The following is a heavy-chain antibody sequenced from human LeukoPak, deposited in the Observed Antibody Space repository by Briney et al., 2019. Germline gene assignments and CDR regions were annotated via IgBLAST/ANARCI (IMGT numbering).Heavy chain of an antibody. J-gene: IGHJ3*02. Sequence: PSETLSLTCNVSGGSVSRYYWTWIRQPPGKGLEWIGYIYYTGTTDYNPSLKSRVNISVDPSKNQLSLNLNSVTAADTAAYYCARPTGTTDAFDIWGQGTLVTVSS. CDR2: IYYTGTT. V-gene: IGHV4-59*08. CDR3: ARPTGTTDAFDI. D-gene: IGHD4-11*01. CDR1: GGSVSRYY.